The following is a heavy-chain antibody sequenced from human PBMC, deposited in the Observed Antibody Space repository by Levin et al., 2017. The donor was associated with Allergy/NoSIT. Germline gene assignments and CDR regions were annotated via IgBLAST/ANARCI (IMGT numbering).Heavy chain of an antibody. CDR1: GFTFSSYG. D-gene: IGHD5-24*01. CDR2: ISYDGSNK. CDR3: AKGRRWLQLHGCFDY. V-gene: IGHV3-30*18. Sequence: PGGSLRLSCAASGFTFSSYGMHWVRQAPGKGLEWVAVISYDGSNKYYADSVKGRFTISRDNSKNTLYLQMNSLRAEDTAVYYCAKGRRWLQLHGCFDYWGQGTLVTVSS. J-gene: IGHJ4*02.